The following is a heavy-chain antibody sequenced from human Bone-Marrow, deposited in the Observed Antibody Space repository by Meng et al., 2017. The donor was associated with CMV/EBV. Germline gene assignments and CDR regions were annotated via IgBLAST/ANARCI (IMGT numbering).Heavy chain of an antibody. Sequence: SGFTFSGAAMHWVRQASGKGLEWVGRIRSKANSYATAYAASVEGRFAISRDDSKNTAYLQMNSLKTEDTAVYYCTVGDYDSSAYYLFWGQGTLVTVSS. CDR1: GFTFSGAA. CDR3: TVGDYDSSAYYLF. J-gene: IGHJ4*02. CDR2: IRSKANSYAT. D-gene: IGHD3-22*01. V-gene: IGHV3-73*01.